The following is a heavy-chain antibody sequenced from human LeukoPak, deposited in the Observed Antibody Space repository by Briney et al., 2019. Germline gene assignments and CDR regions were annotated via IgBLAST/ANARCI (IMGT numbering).Heavy chain of an antibody. D-gene: IGHD1-14*01. CDR3: AKETGNQELAFDY. V-gene: IGHV3-30*02. Sequence: PGGSLGLSCAASGFTFSSYGMHWVRQAPGKGLEWVAFIRYDGSNKYYADSVKGRFTISRDNSKNTLYPQMNSLRAEDTAVYYCAKETGNQELAFDYWGQGTLVTVSS. J-gene: IGHJ4*02. CDR2: IRYDGSNK. CDR1: GFTFSSYG.